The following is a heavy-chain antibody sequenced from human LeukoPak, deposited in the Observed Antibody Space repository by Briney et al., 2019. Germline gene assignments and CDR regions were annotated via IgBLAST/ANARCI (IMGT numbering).Heavy chain of an antibody. CDR2: ISGSGGST. D-gene: IGHD6-6*01. CDR3: ANQQLVPYYFDY. CDR1: GFTFSSYA. Sequence: GGALRLSCAASGFTFSSYAMSWVRQAPGKGLEWVSAISGSGGSTYYADSVKGRFTISRDNSKNTLYLQMNSLRAEDTAVYYCANQQLVPYYFDYWGQGTLVTVSS. J-gene: IGHJ4*02. V-gene: IGHV3-23*01.